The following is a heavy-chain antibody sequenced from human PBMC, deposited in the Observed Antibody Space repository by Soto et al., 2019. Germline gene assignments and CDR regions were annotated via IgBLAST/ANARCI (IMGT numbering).Heavy chain of an antibody. CDR3: AAESRWFDP. J-gene: IGHJ5*02. V-gene: IGHV1-58*01. CDR1: GFTFTRSP. CDR2: IVVGSGNK. Sequence: QMQLVQSGPEVKKPGTSVKVSCKASGFTFTRSPVQWVRQARGQRLEWMGWIVVGSGNKNYAQKFKEEVTITMDMSTSTAYMELSSLRSEETAVYYCAAESRWFDPWGQGTLVTVSS.